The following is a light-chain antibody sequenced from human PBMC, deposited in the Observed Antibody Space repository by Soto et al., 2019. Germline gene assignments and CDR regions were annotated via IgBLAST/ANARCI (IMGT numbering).Light chain of an antibody. CDR3: QQYGTSGT. J-gene: IGKJ1*01. CDR1: QSVSNNY. Sequence: IVVTQSPGTLSLSPGGRATLSWRASQSVSNNYLAWSQRKPGQAPRLLIYGASNRATGTPDRFSGSGSGTDFTLTISRLEPEDFAVCYCQQYGTSGTFGQGTKVDIK. CDR2: GAS. V-gene: IGKV3-20*01.